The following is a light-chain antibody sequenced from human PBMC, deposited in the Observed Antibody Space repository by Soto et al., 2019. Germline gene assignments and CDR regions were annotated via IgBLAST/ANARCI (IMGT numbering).Light chain of an antibody. CDR1: QTISTH. Sequence: DIQMTQSPSSLSASVRDRVTITCRASQTISTHLNWYQQKPGIAPKLLIYAASTLQSGVPSRFSGSGSGTDFTLTINSLQPEDFATYYCQQSLTIPYTFGQGTKLEIK. CDR2: AAS. CDR3: QQSLTIPYT. V-gene: IGKV1-39*01. J-gene: IGKJ2*01.